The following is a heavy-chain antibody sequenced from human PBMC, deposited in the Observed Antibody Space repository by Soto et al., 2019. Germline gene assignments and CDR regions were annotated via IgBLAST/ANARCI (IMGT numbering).Heavy chain of an antibody. CDR2: IIPIFGTA. Sequence: ASVKVSCKASGGTFSSYAISWVRQAPGQGLEWMGGIIPIFGTANYAQKFQGRVTITADESTSTAYMELSSLRSEDTAVYYCARDRIAAAGTGGYYCCGMDVWGQGTTVTVSS. V-gene: IGHV1-69*13. J-gene: IGHJ6*02. CDR1: GGTFSSYA. CDR3: ARDRIAAAGTGGYYCCGMDV. D-gene: IGHD6-13*01.